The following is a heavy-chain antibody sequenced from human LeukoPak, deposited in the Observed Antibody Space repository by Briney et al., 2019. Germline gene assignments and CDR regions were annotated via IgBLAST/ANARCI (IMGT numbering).Heavy chain of an antibody. V-gene: IGHV3-30*03. CDR1: GFTFSNYA. J-gene: IGHJ4*02. D-gene: IGHD3-10*01. CDR3: ASSGLARGIIISDYFDY. CDR2: ISGDGSNK. Sequence: GGSLRLSCAASGFTFSNYAMHWVRQAPGKGLEWVSGISGDGSNKYYADSVKGRFTISRDNSKNTLYLQMNSLRAEDTAVYYCASSGLARGIIISDYFDYWGQGTLVTVSS.